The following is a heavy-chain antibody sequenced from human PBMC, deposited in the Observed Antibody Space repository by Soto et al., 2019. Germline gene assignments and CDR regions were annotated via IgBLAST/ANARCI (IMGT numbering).Heavy chain of an antibody. D-gene: IGHD3-3*01. CDR2: VYHTGRT. CDR3: ARDFDYFDY. Sequence: WSWIRQPPGKGLEWIGYVYHTGRTDYNPSLKSRVSISMDTSKNQFSLDLDSVPPADKAVYFCARDFDYFDYWGQGTLVTVSS. V-gene: IGHV4-59*01. J-gene: IGHJ4*02.